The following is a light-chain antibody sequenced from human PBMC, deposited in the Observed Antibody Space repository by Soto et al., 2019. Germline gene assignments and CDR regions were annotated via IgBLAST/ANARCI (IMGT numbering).Light chain of an antibody. J-gene: IGLJ1*01. Sequence: PVLTRPASGNRVPRERGRIFKTRGSSHNGAGYDVHWYQQLPGTAPKLLIYGNSNRPSGVPDRFSGSKSGTSASLAITGLQAEDEADYYCQSYDSSLSGSGVFGTGTKVTVL. CDR2: GNS. CDR1: SSHNGAGYD. CDR3: QSYDSSLSGSGV. V-gene: IGLV1-40*01.